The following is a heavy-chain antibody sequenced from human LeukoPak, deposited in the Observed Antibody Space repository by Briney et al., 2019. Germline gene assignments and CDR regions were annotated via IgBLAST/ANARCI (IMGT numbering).Heavy chain of an antibody. D-gene: IGHD1-7*01. CDR1: GFTFSSYG. Sequence: GGSLRLSCAASGFTFSSYGMHWVRQAPGKGLEWVAVISYDGSNKYYADSVKGRFTTSRDNSKNTLYLQMNSLRAEDTAVYYCAKERMGYNWNYPPFDYWGQGTLVTVSS. CDR3: AKERMGYNWNYPPFDY. CDR2: ISYDGSNK. J-gene: IGHJ4*02. V-gene: IGHV3-30*18.